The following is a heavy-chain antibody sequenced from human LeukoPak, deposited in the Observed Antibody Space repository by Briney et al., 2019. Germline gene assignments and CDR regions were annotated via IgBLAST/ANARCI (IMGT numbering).Heavy chain of an antibody. CDR1: GASISDSY. CDR2: IQHSDI. CDR3: TKVLRGYSDYGD. Sequence: SETLSLTCAVSGASISDSYWSWIRQPPGKGLEYIGYIQHSDINYNPSLKSRVTMTLDTSKNQFSLKLTSVTAADTAIYYCTKVLRGYSDYGDWGQGTLVTVSS. J-gene: IGHJ4*02. V-gene: IGHV4-59*01. D-gene: IGHD5-12*01.